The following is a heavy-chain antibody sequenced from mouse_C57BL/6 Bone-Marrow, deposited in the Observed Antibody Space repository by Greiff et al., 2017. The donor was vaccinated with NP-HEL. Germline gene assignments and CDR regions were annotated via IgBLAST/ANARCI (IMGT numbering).Heavy chain of an antibody. CDR3: ARVGYPMDY. D-gene: IGHD1-1*02. V-gene: IGHV1-4*01. J-gene: IGHJ4*01. CDR2: INPSSGYP. CDR1: GYTFTSYT. Sequence: VKLQESGAELARPGASVKMSCKASGYTFTSYTMHWVKQRPGQGLEWIGYINPSSGYPKYNQKFKDKATLTADKSSSTAYMRLSSLTSEDSAGDYCARVGYPMDYWGQGASVTVSS.